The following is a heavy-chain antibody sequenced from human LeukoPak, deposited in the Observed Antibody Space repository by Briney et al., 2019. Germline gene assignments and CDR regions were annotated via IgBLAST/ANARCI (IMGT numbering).Heavy chain of an antibody. CDR1: GYSFSNYW. J-gene: IGHJ4*02. CDR2: IYPGDYET. CDR3: AIPPGYCGNDCSFDH. Sequence: GESLQIYCEGSGYSFSNYWIGWVRHMPGKGLEWMGIIYPGDYETRYSPSFQGLVTISVDKSISTAYLQWSSLKASDTAMYYCAIPPGYCGNDCSFDHWGQGTLVTVSS. V-gene: IGHV5-51*01. D-gene: IGHD2-21*02.